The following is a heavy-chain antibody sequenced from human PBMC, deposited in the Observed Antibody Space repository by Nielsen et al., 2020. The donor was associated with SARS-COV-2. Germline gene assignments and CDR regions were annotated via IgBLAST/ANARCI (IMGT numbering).Heavy chain of an antibody. J-gene: IGHJ4*02. V-gene: IGHV3-21*04. CDR1: GFTFKSYS. D-gene: IGHD3-22*01. CDR3: AKDAGYDSSLDY. CDR2: ISTSSSYV. Sequence: GGSLRLSCSASGFTFKSYSMNWVRQAPGKGLDWVSSISTSSSYVYYADSVKGRFTISRDNAKNSLYLQMNSLRAEDTALYYCAKDAGYDSSLDYWGQGTLVTVSS.